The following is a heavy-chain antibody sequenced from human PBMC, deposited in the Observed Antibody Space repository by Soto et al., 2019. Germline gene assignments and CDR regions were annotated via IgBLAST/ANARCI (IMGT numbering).Heavy chain of an antibody. D-gene: IGHD6-25*01. CDR1: GFSLSTIGVG. Sequence: SGPTRVNPTQTLALTCTFSGFSLSTIGVGVGWIRQPPGKALEWLALIYWNDDKRYSPSLKSRLTITKDTSKNQVVLTMTNMDPVDTATYYYAHIGSGVALDIWGQGTMVTVSS. CDR2: IYWNDDK. V-gene: IGHV2-5*01. J-gene: IGHJ3*02. CDR3: AHIGSGVALDI.